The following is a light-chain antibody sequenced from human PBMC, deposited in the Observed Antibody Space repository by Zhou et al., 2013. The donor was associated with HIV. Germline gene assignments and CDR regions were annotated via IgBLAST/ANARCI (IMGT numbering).Light chain of an antibody. CDR1: QSVSSN. CDR2: GAS. J-gene: IGKJ1*01. V-gene: IGKV3-15*01. Sequence: EIVMTQSPATLSVSPGERATLSCRASQSVSSNLAWYQQKPGQAPRLLIYGASTRATGIPARFSGSGSGTEFTLTISSLQSEDFAVYYCQQYNKWPQTFGQGTKVE. CDR3: QQYNKWPQT.